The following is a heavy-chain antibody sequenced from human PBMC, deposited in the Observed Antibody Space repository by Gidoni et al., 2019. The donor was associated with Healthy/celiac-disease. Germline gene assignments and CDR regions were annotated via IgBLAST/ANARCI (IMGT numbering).Heavy chain of an antibody. CDR3: AKDVTAAPDAFDI. Sequence: EVQLVESGGGLVQTGRSLRLSCSDSGFTFDDYAMHWVRQAPGKGLEWVSGISWNSGSIGYADSVKGRFTISRDNAKNSLYLQMNSLRAEDTALYYCAKDVTAAPDAFDIWGQGTMVTVSS. D-gene: IGHD6-13*01. CDR2: ISWNSGSI. CDR1: GFTFDDYA. J-gene: IGHJ3*02. V-gene: IGHV3-9*01.